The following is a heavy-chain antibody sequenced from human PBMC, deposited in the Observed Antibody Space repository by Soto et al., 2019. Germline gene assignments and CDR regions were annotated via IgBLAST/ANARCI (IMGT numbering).Heavy chain of an antibody. CDR3: AKGGVGASSSALEI. CDR1: GFTFRSYG. Sequence: GGSLRLSCAASGFTFRSYGMHWVRQAPAKGLEWVAVISYDGSNKYYDDSVKGRFTISRDNSKNTLYLQMNSLRAEDTVVHYCAKGGVGASSSALEILGQGTMVAAS. D-gene: IGHD1-26*01. J-gene: IGHJ3*02. CDR2: ISYDGSNK. V-gene: IGHV3-30*18.